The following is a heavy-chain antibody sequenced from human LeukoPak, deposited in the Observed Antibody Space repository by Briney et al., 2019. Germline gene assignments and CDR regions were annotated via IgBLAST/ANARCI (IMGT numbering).Heavy chain of an antibody. J-gene: IGHJ4*02. Sequence: GGSLRLSCAASGFTFSAYYMSWIRQAPGKGLEWISYITGSGDIIYYADSVKGRFTISRDNAKNSLYLQMNSLRDEDTAVYYCVRADYGFDYWGQGTLVTVSS. D-gene: IGHD4/OR15-4a*01. CDR1: GFTFSAYY. CDR3: VRADYGFDY. V-gene: IGHV3-11*04. CDR2: ITGSGDII.